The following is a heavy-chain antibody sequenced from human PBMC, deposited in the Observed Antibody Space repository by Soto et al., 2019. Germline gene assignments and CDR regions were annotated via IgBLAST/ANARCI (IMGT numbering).Heavy chain of an antibody. CDR1: GGSISSYY. D-gene: IGHD1-26*01. J-gene: IGHJ6*02. Sequence: SETLSLTCTVSGGSISSYYWSWIRQPPGKGLEWIGYIYYSGSTNYNTSLKSRVTISVDTSKNQFSLKLSSVTAADTAVYYCARTEVGATDYYYYYGMDVWGQGTTVTVSS. V-gene: IGHV4-59*01. CDR3: ARTEVGATDYYYYYGMDV. CDR2: IYYSGST.